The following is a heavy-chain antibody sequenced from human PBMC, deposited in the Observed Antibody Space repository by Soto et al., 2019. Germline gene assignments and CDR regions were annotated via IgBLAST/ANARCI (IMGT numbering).Heavy chain of an antibody. D-gene: IGHD2-2*01. CDR1: GFTFSTYA. V-gene: IGHV3-64*04. Sequence: PGGSLRLSCSASGFTFSTYAMHWVRQAPGKGLEYVSGITSDGGDTYYAGSVKGRFTISRDNSDNTLHLQMNSLRDDDTAIYYCAKRRLNTITSLSDFWGQGVXXXVSS. J-gene: IGHJ1*01. CDR2: ITSDGGDT. CDR3: AKRRLNTITSLSDF.